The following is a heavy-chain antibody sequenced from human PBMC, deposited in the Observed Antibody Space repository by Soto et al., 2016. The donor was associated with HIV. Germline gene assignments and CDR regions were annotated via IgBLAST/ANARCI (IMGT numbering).Heavy chain of an antibody. J-gene: IGHJ5*02. V-gene: IGHV3-7*01. CDR2: IKQDGSEK. CDR3: AVGANWFAP. CDR1: GFTFSSFW. D-gene: IGHD1-26*01. Sequence: EVQLVESGEAWSSLGSLRLSCAASGFTFSSFWMTWVRQAPGKGLEWVANIKQDGSEKYYLDSVKGRFTISRDNAKNSLYLQMNSLRAEDTAVYYCAVGANWFAPWGQGTLVTVSS.